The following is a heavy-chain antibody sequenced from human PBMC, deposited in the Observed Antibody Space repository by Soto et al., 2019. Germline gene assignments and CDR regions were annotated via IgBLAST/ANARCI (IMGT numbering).Heavy chain of an antibody. D-gene: IGHD4-17*01. Sequence: QVQLVQSGAEVKKPGSSVKVSYKASGGTFSSYAISWVRQAPGQGLEWMGGIIPIFGTANYAQKFQGRVTITADESTSTAYMELSSLRSEDTAVYYCARDRDYGDYEGWFDPWGQGTLVTVSS. CDR2: IIPIFGTA. J-gene: IGHJ5*02. CDR3: ARDRDYGDYEGWFDP. CDR1: GGTFSSYA. V-gene: IGHV1-69*01.